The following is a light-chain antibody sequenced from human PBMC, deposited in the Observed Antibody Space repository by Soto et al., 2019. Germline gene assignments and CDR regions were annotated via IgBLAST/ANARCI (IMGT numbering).Light chain of an antibody. Sequence: EIVLTQSPSTLSSSPGERATLSCRASQSVSSSYLAWYQQTPGQPPRLLIYGASSKAAGIPDRFRGSGSGSDFTLTISRLEPDDFAVYYCHQYGSSPYTFGQGTKLEIK. CDR3: HQYGSSPYT. CDR2: GAS. V-gene: IGKV3-20*01. CDR1: QSVSSSY. J-gene: IGKJ2*01.